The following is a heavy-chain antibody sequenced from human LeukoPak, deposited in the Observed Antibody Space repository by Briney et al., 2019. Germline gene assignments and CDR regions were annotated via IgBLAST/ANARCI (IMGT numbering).Heavy chain of an antibody. J-gene: IGHJ4*02. CDR1: GYTFTGYY. CDR3: ARVGNIVATIGGLGY. CDR2: INPNSGGK. V-gene: IGHV1-2*02. D-gene: IGHD5-12*01. Sequence: GASLKVSCRASGYTFTGYYMHWVRQAPGQGGVGMGWINPNSGGKNYAQKFQGRVTMTRDKSISKAYMELSRLRSDDTAVYYCARVGNIVATIGGLGYWGQGTLVTVSS.